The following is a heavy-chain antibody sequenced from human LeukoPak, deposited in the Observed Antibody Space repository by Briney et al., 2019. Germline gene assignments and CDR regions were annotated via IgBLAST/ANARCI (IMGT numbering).Heavy chain of an antibody. V-gene: IGHV4-39*07. CDR1: GGSISSSSYY. J-gene: IGHJ4*02. Sequence: SETLSLTCTVSGGSISSSSYYWGWIRQPPGKGLEWIGSIYYSGSTYYNPSLKSRVTISVDTSKNQFSLKLSSVTAADTAVYYCARDRGYSSSSGNFDYWGQGTLVTVSS. D-gene: IGHD6-6*01. CDR2: IYYSGST. CDR3: ARDRGYSSSSGNFDY.